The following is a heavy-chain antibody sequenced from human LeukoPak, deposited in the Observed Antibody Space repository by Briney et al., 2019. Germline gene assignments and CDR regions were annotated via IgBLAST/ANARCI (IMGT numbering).Heavy chain of an antibody. Sequence: SETLSLTCTVSGGSINSYYWSWIRQPPGKGLEWIGYIYYSGSTNYNPSLKSRVTISVDTSKNQFSLRLSSVTAADTAVYYCARFSSYYDSSLHYVDHWGQGTLVSVSA. V-gene: IGHV4-59*01. CDR3: ARFSSYYDSSLHYVDH. D-gene: IGHD3-22*01. CDR1: GGSINSYY. J-gene: IGHJ4*02. CDR2: IYYSGST.